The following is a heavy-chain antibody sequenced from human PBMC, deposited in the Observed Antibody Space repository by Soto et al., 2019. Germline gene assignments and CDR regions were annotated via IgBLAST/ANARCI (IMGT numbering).Heavy chain of an antibody. CDR1: GGSISSGGYY. V-gene: IGHV4-31*03. J-gene: IGHJ4*02. CDR3: ARGVTMVRGVIHTPYFDY. CDR2: IYYSGST. D-gene: IGHD3-10*01. Sequence: QVQLQESGPGLVKPSQTLSLTCTVSGGSISSGGYYWSWIRQHPGKGLEWIGYIYYSGSTYYKPSLTRRVTISVDTSKNQYALKLSSVTAADTAVYYCARGVTMVRGVIHTPYFDYWGQGTLVTVSS.